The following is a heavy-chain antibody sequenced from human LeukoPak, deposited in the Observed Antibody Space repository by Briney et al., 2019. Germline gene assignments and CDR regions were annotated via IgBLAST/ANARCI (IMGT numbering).Heavy chain of an antibody. CDR2: ISAYNGNT. D-gene: IGHD4-11*01. CDR1: GYTFTSYG. CDR3: ARVSDLYSNPSY. J-gene: IGHJ4*02. V-gene: IGHV1-18*01. Sequence: ASVKVSCKASGYTFTSYGISWVRQAPGQGLEWMGWISAYNGNTNYAQKLQGRVTMTTDTSTSSAYMELRSLRSDDTAVYYCARVSDLYSNPSYWGQGTLVTVSS.